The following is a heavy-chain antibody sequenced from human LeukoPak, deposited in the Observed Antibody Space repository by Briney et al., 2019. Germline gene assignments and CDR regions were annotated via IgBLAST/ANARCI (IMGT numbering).Heavy chain of an antibody. V-gene: IGHV3-53*05. D-gene: IGHD2-2*01. Sequence: GGSLRLSCAASGFTVSRNYMSWVRQAPGKGLECVSVIYSGDSTYYADSVKGRFTISRDNSKNTLYLQMNSLRAEDTAVYYCAKETKGYCSSTSCYRLSGFDPWGQGTLVTVSS. CDR2: IYSGDST. CDR1: GFTVSRNY. CDR3: AKETKGYCSSTSCYRLSGFDP. J-gene: IGHJ5*02.